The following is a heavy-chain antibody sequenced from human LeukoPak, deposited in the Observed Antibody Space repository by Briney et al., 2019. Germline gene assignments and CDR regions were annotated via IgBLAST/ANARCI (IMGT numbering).Heavy chain of an antibody. CDR2: IWYDGSNK. J-gene: IGHJ4*02. V-gene: IGHV3-33*01. D-gene: IGHD6-19*01. Sequence: GGSLRLSCAASGFTFSSYGMHWVRQAPGKGLEWVAVIWYDGSNKYYADCVKGRFTISRDNSKNTLYLQMNSLRAEDTAVYYCARISGYSSGWYFYYWGQGALVTVSS. CDR3: ARISGYSSGWYFYY. CDR1: GFTFSSYG.